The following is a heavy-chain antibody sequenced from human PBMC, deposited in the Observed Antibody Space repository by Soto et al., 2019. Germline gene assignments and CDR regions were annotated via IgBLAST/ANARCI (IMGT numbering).Heavy chain of an antibody. V-gene: IGHV1-69*13. CDR1: GGTFSSYA. J-gene: IGHJ6*02. Sequence: GASVKVSCKASGGTFSSYAISWVRQAPGQGLEWMGGIIPIFGTANYAQKFQGRVTITADESTSTAYMELSSLRSEDTAVYYCARGCSGGSCYSDYYYGMDVWGQGTTVTVSS. CDR3: ARGCSGGSCYSDYYYGMDV. D-gene: IGHD2-15*01. CDR2: IIPIFGTA.